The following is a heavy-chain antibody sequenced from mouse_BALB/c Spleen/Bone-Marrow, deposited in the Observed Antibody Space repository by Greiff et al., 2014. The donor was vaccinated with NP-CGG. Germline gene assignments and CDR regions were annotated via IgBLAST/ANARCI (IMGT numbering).Heavy chain of an antibody. CDR2: IWGDGRT. Sequence: QVQLQQSGPGLVAPSQSLSITCTVSGFLLTDYGVNWVRQPPGKGLEWLGTIWGDGRTDYNSALKSRLSISKHNSKSQVFLKMNSLQTDDTARYYCARNYYDSSFYFDYWGQGTTLTVSS. D-gene: IGHD1-1*01. CDR1: GFLLTDYG. CDR3: ARNYYDSSFYFDY. J-gene: IGHJ2*01. V-gene: IGHV2-6-7*01.